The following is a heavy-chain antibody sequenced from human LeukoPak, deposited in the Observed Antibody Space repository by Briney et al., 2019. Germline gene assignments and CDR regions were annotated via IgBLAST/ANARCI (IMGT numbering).Heavy chain of an antibody. V-gene: IGHV1-2*02. CDR2: INPNSGVT. D-gene: IGHD3-10*01. J-gene: IGHJ6*03. Sequence: SSVKVSCKASVYTFTGYYMHGVRQPPGQGREWMGWINPNSGVTNYARKFQGRVTMTRDTSISTAFMEPSRVRSDDSALYYCERGGGASYFYYYMDVWGKGTTVTVSS. CDR3: ERGGGASYFYYYMDV. CDR1: VYTFTGYY.